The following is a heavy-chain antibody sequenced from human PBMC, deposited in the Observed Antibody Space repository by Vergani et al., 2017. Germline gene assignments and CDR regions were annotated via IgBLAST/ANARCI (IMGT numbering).Heavy chain of an antibody. D-gene: IGHD5-12*01. CDR3: ARVWGGYSGYDLIDY. J-gene: IGHJ4*02. CDR1: GGSFSGYY. CDR2: INHSVST. V-gene: IGHV4-34*01. Sequence: QVQLQQWGAGLLKPSETLSLTCAVYGGSFSGYYWSWIRQPPGKGLEWIGEINHSVSTNYNPSLKSRVTISVDTSKNQFSLRRSSVAAADAAVYYCARVWGGYSGYDLIDYWGQGTLVTVSS.